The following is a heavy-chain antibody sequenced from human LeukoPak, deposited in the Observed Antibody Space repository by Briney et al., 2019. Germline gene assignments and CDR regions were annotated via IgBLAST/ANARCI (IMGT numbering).Heavy chain of an antibody. V-gene: IGHV3-33*07. Sequence: GGSLRLSCVASGFTFREYGFYWVRQAPGKGLEWVAVMWNDGITGKYADSVRGRFSVSRDNSKNTVYLQMDSLRADDTSVYYCARDGSGWSSDYWGQGTLVTVSS. CDR1: GFTFREYG. CDR2: MWNDGITG. D-gene: IGHD6-19*01. CDR3: ARDGSGWSSDY. J-gene: IGHJ4*02.